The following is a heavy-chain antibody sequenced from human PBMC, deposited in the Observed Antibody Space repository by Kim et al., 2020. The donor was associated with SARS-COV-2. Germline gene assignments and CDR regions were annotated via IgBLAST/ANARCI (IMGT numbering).Heavy chain of an antibody. J-gene: IGHJ6*02. D-gene: IGHD1-1*01. CDR3: TTDGTKNWNGGSRYYGMDV. Sequence: GRFTISRDDSKNTLYLQMNSLKTEDTAVYYCTTDGTKNWNGGSRYYGMDVWGQGTTVTVSS. V-gene: IGHV3-15*01.